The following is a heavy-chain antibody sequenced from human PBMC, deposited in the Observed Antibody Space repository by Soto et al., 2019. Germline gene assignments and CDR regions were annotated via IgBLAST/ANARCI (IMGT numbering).Heavy chain of an antibody. CDR1: GFTFSTYA. Sequence: GGSLRLSCAASGFTFSTYAMSWVRQAPGMGLEWVSGISGSGGRTYYADSVKGRFTISRDTSKNTVYLQMNSLRAEETAVYYCAKMNDFWSGYYSAYYFDYWGTGTLVTVSS. D-gene: IGHD3-3*01. J-gene: IGHJ4*02. V-gene: IGHV3-23*01. CDR3: AKMNDFWSGYYSAYYFDY. CDR2: ISGSGGRT.